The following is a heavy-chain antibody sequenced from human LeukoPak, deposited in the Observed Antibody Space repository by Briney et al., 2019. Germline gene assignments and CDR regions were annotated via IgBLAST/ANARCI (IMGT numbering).Heavy chain of an antibody. V-gene: IGHV4-59*01. D-gene: IGHD2-15*01. CDR1: GGSISGYY. Sequence: SETLSLTCTVSGGSISGYYWNWIRQPPGKGLEWIGYIYSSGSTNYNPSLTSRVTISIDTSKNQFSLKLRSVTAADTALYYCARVDCTAVSFYSFDYWGQGTLVTVSA. J-gene: IGHJ4*02. CDR3: ARVDCTAVSFYSFDY. CDR2: IYSSGST.